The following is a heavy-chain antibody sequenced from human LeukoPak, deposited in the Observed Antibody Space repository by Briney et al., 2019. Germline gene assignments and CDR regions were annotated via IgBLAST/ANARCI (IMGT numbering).Heavy chain of an antibody. Sequence: GGSLRLSSAASGFTFSSYAMHWVHQAPGKGLEWVAVISYDGSNKYYADAVKGRFTISRDNSKNTLYLQINSLRAEDTAVYYCARASDRTITMIVVVIGDHGAFDIWGQGTMVTVSS. CDR3: ARASDRTITMIVVVIGDHGAFDI. CDR1: GFTFSSYA. CDR2: ISYDGSNK. J-gene: IGHJ3*02. D-gene: IGHD3-22*01. V-gene: IGHV3-30*04.